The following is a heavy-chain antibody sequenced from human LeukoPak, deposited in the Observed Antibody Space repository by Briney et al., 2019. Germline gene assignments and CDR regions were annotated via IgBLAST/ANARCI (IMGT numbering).Heavy chain of an antibody. V-gene: IGHV3-33*01. CDR1: GFTFSSYG. CDR3: ARAYCSGGSCYGYFQH. J-gene: IGHJ1*01. CDR2: IWYDGSNK. D-gene: IGHD2-15*01. Sequence: GRSLRLSCAASGFTFSSYGRHWVRQAPGKGLEWMAVIWYDGSNKYYADSVKGRFTISRDNSKNTLYLQMNSLRAEDTAVYYCARAYCSGGSCYGYFQHWGQGTLVTVSS.